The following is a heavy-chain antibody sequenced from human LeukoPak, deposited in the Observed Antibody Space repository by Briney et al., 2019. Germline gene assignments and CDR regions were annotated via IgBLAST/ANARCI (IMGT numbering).Heavy chain of an antibody. V-gene: IGHV1-2*02. Sequence: RASVKVSCKASGYTFTGYYMHWVRQAPGQGLEWMGWINPNSGGTNYAQKFQGRVTMTRDTSTSTVYMELSSLRSEDTAVYYCARARLPSSFDYWGQGTLVTVSS. CDR2: INPNSGGT. J-gene: IGHJ4*02. D-gene: IGHD5-18*01. CDR1: GYTFTGYY. CDR3: ARARLPSSFDY.